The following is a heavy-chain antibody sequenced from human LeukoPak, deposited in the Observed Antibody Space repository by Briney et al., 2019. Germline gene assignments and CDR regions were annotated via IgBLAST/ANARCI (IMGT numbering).Heavy chain of an antibody. V-gene: IGHV3-21*01. CDR3: ARVPIVVVPAAIPYYFDY. D-gene: IGHD2-2*01. J-gene: IGHJ4*02. CDR1: GFTFSSYS. CDR2: ISSSSSYI. Sequence: GGSLRLSCAASGFTFSSYSMNWVRQAPGKGLEWVSSISSSSSYIYYADSVKGRFTISRDNAKNSLYLQMNSLRAEDTAVYYCARVPIVVVPAAIPYYFDYWGQGTLVTVSS.